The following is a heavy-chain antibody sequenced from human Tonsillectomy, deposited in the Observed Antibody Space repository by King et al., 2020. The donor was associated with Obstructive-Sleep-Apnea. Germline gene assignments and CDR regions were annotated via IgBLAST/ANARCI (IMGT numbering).Heavy chain of an antibody. Sequence: VQLVESGGGLVQPGTSLRLSCAASGFTFSSHWMSWVRQAPGKGPEWVANIKHDGSEKYYVDSVRGRFTISRDNAKNSLYLQMNSLRAEDTAMYYCASGYNNGWYGALGYWGQGTLVTVSS. D-gene: IGHD6-19*01. CDR3: ASGYNNGWYGALGY. J-gene: IGHJ4*02. V-gene: IGHV3-7*01. CDR2: IKHDGSEK. CDR1: GFTFSSHW.